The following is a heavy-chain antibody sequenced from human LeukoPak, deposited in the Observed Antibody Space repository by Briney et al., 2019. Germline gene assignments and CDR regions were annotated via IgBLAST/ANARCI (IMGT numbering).Heavy chain of an antibody. CDR3: ARDSIAVAGDYYYYGMDV. V-gene: IGHV3-11*01. CDR1: GFTFSDYY. Sequence: GGSLRLSCAASGFTFSDYYMSWIRQAPGKGLEWVSYISSSGSTIYYADSVKGRFTISRDNAKNSLYLQMNSLRAEDTAVYYCARDSIAVAGDYYYYGMDVWGQGTTVTVSS. CDR2: ISSSGSTI. D-gene: IGHD6-19*01. J-gene: IGHJ6*02.